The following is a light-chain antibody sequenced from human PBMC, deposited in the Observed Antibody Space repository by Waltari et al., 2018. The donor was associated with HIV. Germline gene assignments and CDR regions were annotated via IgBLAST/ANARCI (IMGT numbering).Light chain of an antibody. CDR3: SSYTAANTVV. CDR2: DVS. J-gene: IGLJ2*01. Sequence: QSALTQPASVSGSPGQSITISCSGSSSDITTYDFVSWYQKQPDKAPKLLIFDVSHRPSGVSRRVSGSKSNNTASLTISGLQPDDEADYYCSSYTAANTVVFGGGTRLTVL. CDR1: SSDITTYDF. V-gene: IGLV2-14*03.